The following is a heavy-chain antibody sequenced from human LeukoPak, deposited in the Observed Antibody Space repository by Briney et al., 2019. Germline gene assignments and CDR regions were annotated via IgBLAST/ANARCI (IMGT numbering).Heavy chain of an antibody. Sequence: GASVKVSCKASGYTFTSYDINWVRHATGHGLEWMGWMNPNSGNTGYAQKFQGRVTMTRNASIGTAYMELGSLRSEDTAVYYCARGPRWDSRRFDYWGQGTLVTVSS. J-gene: IGHJ4*02. CDR1: GYTFTSYD. D-gene: IGHD1-26*01. V-gene: IGHV1-8*01. CDR2: MNPNSGNT. CDR3: ARGPRWDSRRFDY.